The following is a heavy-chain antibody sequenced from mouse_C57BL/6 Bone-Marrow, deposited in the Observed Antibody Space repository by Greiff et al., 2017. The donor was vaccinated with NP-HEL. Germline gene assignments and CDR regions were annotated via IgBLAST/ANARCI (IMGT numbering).Heavy chain of an antibody. CDR2: INPSSGYT. Sequence: VQLQQSGAELAKPGASVKLSCKASGYTFTSYWMHWVKQRPGQGLEWIGYINPSSGYTKYNQKFKDKATLTAAKSSSTAYMQLSSLTYEDSAVYYCARPCYYGSSYLDYWGQGTTLTVSS. V-gene: IGHV1-7*01. CDR1: GYTFTSYW. D-gene: IGHD1-1*01. J-gene: IGHJ2*01. CDR3: ARPCYYGSSYLDY.